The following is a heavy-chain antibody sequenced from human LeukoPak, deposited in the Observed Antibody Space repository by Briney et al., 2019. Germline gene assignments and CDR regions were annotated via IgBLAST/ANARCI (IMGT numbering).Heavy chain of an antibody. V-gene: IGHV3-15*01. Sequence: PGGSLRLSCAASGFTFSNAWMSWVRQAPGKGLEWVGRIKSKTDGGTTDYAAPVKGRFTISRDDSKNTLYLQMNSMKTEDTAVYYCSTAWDSSGWYIYFDYWGQGTLVTVS. J-gene: IGHJ4*02. CDR2: IKSKTDGGTT. D-gene: IGHD6-19*01. CDR1: GFTFSNAW. CDR3: STAWDSSGWYIYFDY.